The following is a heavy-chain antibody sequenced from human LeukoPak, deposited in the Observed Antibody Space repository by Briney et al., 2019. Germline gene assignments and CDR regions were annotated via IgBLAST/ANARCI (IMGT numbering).Heavy chain of an antibody. CDR3: AKDNVAAAGRYFDY. Sequence: GRSLRLSCAASGFTFSNCGMHWVRQAPGKGLEWVALISYDGSNKYFADSVKGRFTISRDNSKNTLYLQMHSLRAEDTAVYYCAKDNVAAAGRYFDYWGQGTLVTVSS. D-gene: IGHD6-13*01. CDR2: ISYDGSNK. J-gene: IGHJ4*02. V-gene: IGHV3-30*18. CDR1: GFTFSNCG.